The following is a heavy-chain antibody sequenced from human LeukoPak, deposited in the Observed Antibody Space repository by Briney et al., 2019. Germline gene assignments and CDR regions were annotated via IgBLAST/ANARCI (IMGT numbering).Heavy chain of an antibody. CDR3: ARQRTYYYYMDV. Sequence: PSETLSLTCAVYGGSFSGYYWSWIRQPPGKGLEWIGEINHSGSTNYNPSLKSRVTMSVDTSKNQFSLKVNSVTAADTAVYYCARQRTYYYYMDVWGKGTTVTVSS. D-gene: IGHD1/OR15-1a*01. CDR2: INHSGST. V-gene: IGHV4-34*01. J-gene: IGHJ6*03. CDR1: GGSFSGYY.